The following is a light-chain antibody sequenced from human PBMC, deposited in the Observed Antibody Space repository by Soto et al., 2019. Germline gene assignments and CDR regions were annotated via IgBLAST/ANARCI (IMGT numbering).Light chain of an antibody. Sequence: EIVLTQSPGTLSLSPGERATLSCRASQSVSNSYLAWYQQKPGRAPRLLIYGASSRAAGIPDRFGGSGSGTDFPLTISRLEPEDFAVYFCQQYGSSPWTFGQGAKVEIK. CDR1: QSVSNSY. V-gene: IGKV3-20*01. CDR3: QQYGSSPWT. J-gene: IGKJ1*01. CDR2: GAS.